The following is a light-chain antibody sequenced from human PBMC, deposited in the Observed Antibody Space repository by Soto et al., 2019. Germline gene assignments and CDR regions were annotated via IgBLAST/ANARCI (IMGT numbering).Light chain of an antibody. V-gene: IGKV1-5*01. CDR1: QSINTW. Sequence: DIQMTQSPSTLSASVGDRVIITCRASQSINTWLAWYQQKPGKAPNLLIYDASSLQSGVPFRFSGSGSGTEFTLTISSLQPDDFATYYCQQYNSYSGTFGQGTKVEIK. J-gene: IGKJ1*01. CDR3: QQYNSYSGT. CDR2: DAS.